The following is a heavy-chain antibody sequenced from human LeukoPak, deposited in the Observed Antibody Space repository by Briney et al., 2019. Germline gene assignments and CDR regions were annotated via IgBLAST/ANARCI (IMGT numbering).Heavy chain of an antibody. D-gene: IGHD2-2*03. CDR2: IYYSGIT. CDR3: ARDRDKSWMGSSSDWYFDL. V-gene: IGHV4-59*01. CDR1: GASISDYY. Sequence: SETLSLTCTVSGASISDYYWSWVRQPPGKGLEWIGYIYYSGITKYNPSLKSRATISVDPSKNQFSLELSSVTAADTAVYYCARDRDKSWMGSSSDWYFDLWGRGTLVTVSS. J-gene: IGHJ2*01.